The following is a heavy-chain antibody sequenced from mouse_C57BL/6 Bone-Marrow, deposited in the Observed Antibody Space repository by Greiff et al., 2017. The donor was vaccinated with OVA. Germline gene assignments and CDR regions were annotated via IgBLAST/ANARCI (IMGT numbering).Heavy chain of an antibody. CDR1: GYTFTSYW. CDR3: ASPIYYDGSSYAMDY. V-gene: IGHV1-59*01. CDR2: IDPSDSYT. Sequence: VQLQQPGAELVRPGTSVKLSCKASGYTFTSYWMHWVKQRPGQGLEWIGVIDPSDSYTNSNQKFKGKATLPLDTSSSTAYMQLSSWTSEDYAVYYCASPIYYDGSSYAMDYWGQGTSVTVSS. J-gene: IGHJ4*01. D-gene: IGHD1-1*01.